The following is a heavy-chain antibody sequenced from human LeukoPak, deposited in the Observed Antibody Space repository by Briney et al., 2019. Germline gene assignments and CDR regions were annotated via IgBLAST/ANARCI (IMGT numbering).Heavy chain of an antibody. CDR1: GGSISSNNW. V-gene: IGHV4-4*02. J-gene: IGHJ4*02. D-gene: IGHD5-12*01. Sequence: PSETLSLTCAVSGGSISSNNWWSWVRQPPGKGLEWIGEIYHHGGTNYNPSLKSRVTLSVDKSKNQFSLELSSVTAADTAVYYCARGPSVAAHLDYWGQGTLVTVSS. CDR2: IYHHGGT. CDR3: ARGPSVAAHLDY.